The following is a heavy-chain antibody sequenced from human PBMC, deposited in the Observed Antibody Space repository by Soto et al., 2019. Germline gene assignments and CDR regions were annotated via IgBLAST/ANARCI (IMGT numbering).Heavy chain of an antibody. Sequence: GGSLRLSCAASGFTFSSYAMSWVRQAPGKGLEWVSSITASAGSTYYADCVKGRFTISRDNSKITLNLQMSSLRAEGTAVYYCAKHQLSMRCYGYDASDNWCQGTMVTVSS. CDR3: AKHQLSMRCYGYDASDN. CDR2: ITASAGST. V-gene: IGHV3-23*01. J-gene: IGHJ3*02. CDR1: GFTFSSYA. D-gene: IGHD2-2*01.